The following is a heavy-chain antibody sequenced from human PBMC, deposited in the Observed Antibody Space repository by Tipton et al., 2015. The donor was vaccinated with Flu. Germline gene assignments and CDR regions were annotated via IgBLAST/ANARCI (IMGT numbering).Heavy chain of an antibody. V-gene: IGHV4-39*07. J-gene: IGHJ3*02. CDR2: IYHSGST. D-gene: IGHD3-10*01. CDR1: GASISSESYY. Sequence: TLSPTCTVSGASISSESYYWGWIRQPPGKGLEWIGNIYHSGSTNYNPSLKSRVTISLDKSKNQFSLNLSSVTAADTAVYYCARVGAVTMVRGLAFDAFDIWGLGTMVAVSS. CDR3: ARVGAVTMVRGLAFDAFDI.